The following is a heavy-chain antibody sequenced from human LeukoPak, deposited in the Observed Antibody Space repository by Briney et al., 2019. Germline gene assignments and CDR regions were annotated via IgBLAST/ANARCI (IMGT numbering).Heavy chain of an antibody. CDR2: ISGSNGNT. CDR1: GYSFTTYG. Sequence: ASVKVSCKTSGYSFTTYGVSWVRQAPGQGLQWMGWISGSNGNTNYLQSLQGRLTLTTDTSTSTAYMELRSLTSDDTAIYYCARAGAILTAHFDTWGQGALVIVSS. J-gene: IGHJ4*02. CDR3: ARAGAILTAHFDT. D-gene: IGHD2-21*02. V-gene: IGHV1-18*01.